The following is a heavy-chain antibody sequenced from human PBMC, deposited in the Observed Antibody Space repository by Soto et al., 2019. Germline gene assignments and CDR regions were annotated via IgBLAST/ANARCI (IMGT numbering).Heavy chain of an antibody. CDR1: GYNFPNYW. CDR2: IYPGDSDI. V-gene: IGHV5-51*01. Sequence: PGESLKISCKGSGYNFPNYWIGWVRQMPGKGLECMGIIYPGDSDIRYSPSFQGQVIISADKSISTAYLQWSSLKASDTAMYYCARSGDIYGDYADKQNAFDIWGQGTMVTVSS. J-gene: IGHJ3*02. CDR3: ARSGDIYGDYADKQNAFDI. D-gene: IGHD4-17*01.